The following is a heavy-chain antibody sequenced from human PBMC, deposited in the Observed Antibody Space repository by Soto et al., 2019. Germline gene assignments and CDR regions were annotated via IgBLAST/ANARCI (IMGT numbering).Heavy chain of an antibody. V-gene: IGHV4-39*01. CDR2: TYYSGST. D-gene: IGHD6-13*01. CDR3: AALAMGAASTYYYYGMDV. Sequence: SETLSLTCTVSGGSISSSGYYWGWIRQPPGKGLEWIGSTYYSGSTYYNPSLKSRVTISVDTSKNQFSLKLSSVTAADTAAYYCAALAMGAASTYYYYGMDVWGQGTTVTVSS. J-gene: IGHJ6*02. CDR1: GGSISSSGYY.